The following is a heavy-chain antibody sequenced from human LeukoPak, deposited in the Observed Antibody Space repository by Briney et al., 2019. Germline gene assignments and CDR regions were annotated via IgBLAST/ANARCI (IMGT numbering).Heavy chain of an antibody. V-gene: IGHV1-69*05. CDR3: ATSTAQDDDAFDI. Sequence: SVKVSCKASGGTFSSYAISWVRQAPGQGLEWMGGIIPIFGTANYAQKFQGRVTITTDESTSTAYMELRSLRSDDTAVYYCATSTAQDDDAFDIWGQGTMVTVSS. J-gene: IGHJ3*02. D-gene: IGHD2-15*01. CDR2: IIPIFGTA. CDR1: GGTFSSYA.